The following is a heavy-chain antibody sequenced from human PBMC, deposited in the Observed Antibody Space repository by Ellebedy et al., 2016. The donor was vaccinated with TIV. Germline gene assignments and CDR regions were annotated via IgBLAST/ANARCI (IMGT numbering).Heavy chain of an antibody. Sequence: AASVKVSCKASGGTFSSYPISWVRQVPGQGLEWMGGIIPILRITNYAQKFQGRVTITADESTNTAYMELSSLRSEDTAVYYCATDPTPAMAIAVNKWGQGTLVTVSS. D-gene: IGHD5-18*01. J-gene: IGHJ4*02. V-gene: IGHV1-69*10. CDR1: GGTFSSYP. CDR3: ATDPTPAMAIAVNK. CDR2: IIPILRIT.